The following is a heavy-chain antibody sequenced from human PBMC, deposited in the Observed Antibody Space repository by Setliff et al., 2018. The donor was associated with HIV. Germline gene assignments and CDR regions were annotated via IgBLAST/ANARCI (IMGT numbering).Heavy chain of an antibody. CDR3: ARDIGYCSSTSCYHAFDI. V-gene: IGHV1-69*13. J-gene: IGHJ3*02. Sequence: AASVKVSCKASGGTFSSYAISWVRQAPGQGLQWMGGIIPIFGTANYAQKFQGRVTITADESTSTAYMELSSLRSEDTAVYYCARDIGYCSSTSCYHAFDIWGQGTMGTVS. D-gene: IGHD2-2*01. CDR1: GGTFSSYA. CDR2: IIPIFGTA.